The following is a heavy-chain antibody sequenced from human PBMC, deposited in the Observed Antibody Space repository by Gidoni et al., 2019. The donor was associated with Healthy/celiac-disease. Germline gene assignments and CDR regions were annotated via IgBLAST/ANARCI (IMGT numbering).Heavy chain of an antibody. J-gene: IGHJ5*02. D-gene: IGHD2-15*01. V-gene: IGHV4-39*07. CDR2: IYYSGST. CDR1: GGSISSSSYY. CDR3: ARANVVVVAATKYNWFDP. Sequence: QLQLQESGPGLVKPSETLSLTCTVSGGSISSSSYYWGWIRQPPGKGLEWIGSIYYSGSTYYNPSLKSRVTISVDTSKNQFSLKLSSVTAADTAVYYCARANVVVVAATKYNWFDPWGQGTLVTVSS.